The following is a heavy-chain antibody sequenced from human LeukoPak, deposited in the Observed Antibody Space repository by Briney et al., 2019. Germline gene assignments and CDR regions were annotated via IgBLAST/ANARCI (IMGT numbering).Heavy chain of an antibody. CDR2: IYYSGST. V-gene: IGHV4-59*01. Sequence: SETLSLTCTVSGGSISSYYWSWIRQPPGKGLEWIGYIYYSGSTNYNPSLKSRVTISVDTSKNQFFLKLSSVTAADTAVYYCARSNPTPDYWYFDLWGRGTLVTVSS. J-gene: IGHJ2*01. CDR3: ARSNPTPDYWYFDL. D-gene: IGHD1-14*01. CDR1: GGSISSYY.